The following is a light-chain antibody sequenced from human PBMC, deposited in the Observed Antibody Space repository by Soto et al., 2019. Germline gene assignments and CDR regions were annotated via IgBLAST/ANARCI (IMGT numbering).Light chain of an antibody. CDR2: WAS. V-gene: IGKV4-1*01. CDR1: QSVLYSSNNKNY. CDR3: QQYYSTPLT. Sequence: EIVMTQSPDSLPVSLGERATIKCKSSQSVLYSSNNKNYLAWYQQKPGQPPKLLIYWASTRESGVPDRFSGSGSGTDFTLIISSLQAEDVAVYYCQQYYSTPLTFGGGTKVEIK. J-gene: IGKJ4*01.